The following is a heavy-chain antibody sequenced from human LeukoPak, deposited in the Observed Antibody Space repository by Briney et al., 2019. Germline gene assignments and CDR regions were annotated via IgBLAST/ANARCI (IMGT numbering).Heavy chain of an antibody. J-gene: IGHJ6*02. D-gene: IGHD2-15*01. CDR3: AREGGGWTTGVGMDV. Sequence: GGSLRLSCAVSGFTFRTYWMHWVRQAPGKGLEWVAVISYDGSNKYYADSVKGRFTISRDNSKNTLYLQMNSLRAEDTAVYYCAREGGGWTTGVGMDVWGQGTTVTVSS. CDR1: GFTFRTYW. CDR2: ISYDGSNK. V-gene: IGHV3-30*03.